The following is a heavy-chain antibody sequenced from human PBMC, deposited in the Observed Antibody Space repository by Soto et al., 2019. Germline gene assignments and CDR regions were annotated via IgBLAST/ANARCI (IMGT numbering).Heavy chain of an antibody. Sequence: QVQLVQSGAEVKKPGSSVKVSCKGSGDTFHRHALSWVRQAPGQGLEWMGGIIPMFGTANYAQKLQGRVTITADTSTSTAYMELSSLRFEDTAFYYCAVIGYDLDYWGQGTLVAVSS. CDR1: GDTFHRHA. V-gene: IGHV1-69*06. D-gene: IGHD5-12*01. J-gene: IGHJ4*02. CDR2: IIPMFGTA. CDR3: AVIGYDLDY.